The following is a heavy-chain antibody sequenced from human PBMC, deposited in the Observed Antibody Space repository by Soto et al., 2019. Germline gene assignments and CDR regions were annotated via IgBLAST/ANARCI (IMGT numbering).Heavy chain of an antibody. CDR3: ARSLRDWNYGNDPIDY. CDR2: IWYDGSNK. Sequence: PGGSLRLSCAASGFTFSSYGMHWVRQAPGKGLEWVAVIWYDGSNKYYADSVKGRFTISRDNSKNTLYLQMNSLRAEDTAVYYCARSLRDWNYGNDPIDYWGQGTLVTVSS. J-gene: IGHJ4*02. D-gene: IGHD1-7*01. V-gene: IGHV3-33*01. CDR1: GFTFSSYG.